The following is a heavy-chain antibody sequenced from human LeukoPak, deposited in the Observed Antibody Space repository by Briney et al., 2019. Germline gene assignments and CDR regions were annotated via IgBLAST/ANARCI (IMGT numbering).Heavy chain of an antibody. CDR3: ARAQGPSYDFWSGYYIKAGRYYYYYYMDV. J-gene: IGHJ6*03. CDR2: IKQDGSEK. Sequence: HSGGSLRLSCAASGFTFSSYWMSWVRQAPGKGLEWVANIKQDGSEKYYVDSVKGRFTISRDNAKNSLYLQMNSLRAEDTAVYYCARAQGPSYDFWSGYYIKAGRYYYYYYMDVWGKGTTVTVSS. D-gene: IGHD3-3*01. V-gene: IGHV3-7*01. CDR1: GFTFSSYW.